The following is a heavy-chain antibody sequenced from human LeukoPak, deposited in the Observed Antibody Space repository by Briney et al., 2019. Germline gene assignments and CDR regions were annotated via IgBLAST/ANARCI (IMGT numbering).Heavy chain of an antibody. V-gene: IGHV3-48*02. D-gene: IGHD1-26*01. CDR2: ISSSSSTI. CDR3: APHRDGSYPFDF. J-gene: IGHJ4*02. CDR1: GFTFSSYS. Sequence: GGSLRLSCAASGFTFSSYSMNWVRQAPGKGLEWVSYISSSSSTIYYADSVKGRFTISRDSAKNSLYLQMNSLRDEDTAVYYCAPHRDGSYPFDFWGQGTLVTVSS.